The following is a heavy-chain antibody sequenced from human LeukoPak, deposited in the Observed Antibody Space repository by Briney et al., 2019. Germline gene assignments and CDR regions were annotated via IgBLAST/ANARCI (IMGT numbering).Heavy chain of an antibody. CDR3: ASGRVTADY. Sequence: ASVKVSCKASGYIFSGYYMHWVRQAPGQGLEWMGRINPNSGDTHFSQKFQGRVTMTRDTSISTAYMELRRLRSDDTALYYCASGRVTADYWGQGTLVTVSS. V-gene: IGHV1-2*06. D-gene: IGHD3/OR15-3a*01. J-gene: IGHJ4*02. CDR2: INPNSGDT. CDR1: GYIFSGYY.